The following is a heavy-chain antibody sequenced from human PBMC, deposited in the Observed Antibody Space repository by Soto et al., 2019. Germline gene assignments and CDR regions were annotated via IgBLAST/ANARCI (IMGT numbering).Heavy chain of an antibody. CDR1: GYTFTSYA. D-gene: IGHD2-8*02. J-gene: IGHJ4*02. V-gene: IGHV1-3*05. CDR2: INAGNGNT. Sequence: QVQLVQSGAEEKKPGASVKVSCKASGYTFTSYAIHWVRQAPGQRLEWMGWINAGNGNTKYSQKLQGRVTITRDTSASTAYMELSSLKSEDTAVYYCARGDWWLFDSWGQGTLVTVSS. CDR3: ARGDWWLFDS.